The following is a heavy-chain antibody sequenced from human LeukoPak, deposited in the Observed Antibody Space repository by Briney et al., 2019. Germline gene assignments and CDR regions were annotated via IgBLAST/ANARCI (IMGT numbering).Heavy chain of an antibody. CDR1: GGSIRSSN. Sequence: PSETLSLTCAVSGGSIRSSNWWSWVRQAPGKGLEWVSYISTSSSRTYYADSVKGRFTISRDNAKNSLYLQMNSLRAEDTAVYYCARGWLQFLWAFDYWGQGTLVTVSS. D-gene: IGHD5-24*01. CDR3: ARGWLQFLWAFDY. J-gene: IGHJ4*02. V-gene: IGHV3-48*01. CDR2: ISTSSSRT.